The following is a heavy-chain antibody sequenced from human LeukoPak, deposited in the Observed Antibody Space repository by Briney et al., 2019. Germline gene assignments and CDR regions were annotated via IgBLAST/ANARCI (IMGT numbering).Heavy chain of an antibody. V-gene: IGHV3-21*01. D-gene: IGHD3-22*01. CDR1: GFTFSSYS. CDR2: ISSSSSYI. CDR3: ASLVVVMARGAFDI. Sequence: GGSLRLSCAASGFTFSSYSMNWVRQAPGKGLEWVSSISSSSSYIYYADSVKGRFTISRDNAKNSLYLQMNSLRAEDTAVYYCASLVVVMARGAFDIWGQGTTVTVSS. J-gene: IGHJ3*02.